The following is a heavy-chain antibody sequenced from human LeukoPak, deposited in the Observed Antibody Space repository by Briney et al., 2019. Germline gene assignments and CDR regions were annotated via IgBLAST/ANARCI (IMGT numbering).Heavy chain of an antibody. J-gene: IGHJ4*02. D-gene: IGHD2-15*01. CDR1: GGSISSGDYY. Sequence: TLSLTCTVSGGSISSGDYYWSWIRQPPGKALEWLALIYWDDNKRSSPSLKSRLTITKDTFKNQVVLTMTNMDPVDTATYYCAHRRTYCSGGSCYQYPFDFWGQGMLVTVSS. CDR3: AHRRTYCSGGSCYQYPFDF. V-gene: IGHV2-5*08. CDR2: IYWDDNK.